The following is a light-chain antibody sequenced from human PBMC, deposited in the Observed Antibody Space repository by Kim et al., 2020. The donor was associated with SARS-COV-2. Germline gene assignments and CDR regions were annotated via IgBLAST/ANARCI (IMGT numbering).Light chain of an antibody. J-gene: IGKJ5*01. V-gene: IGKV1-17*01. CDR1: QDIRND. Sequence: ASVGDRFTITCRASQDIRNDLGGYQQSPGRAPKRLINGASSLQSGIPSRFSGSGSGTEFTLTISSLQPEDFATYFCLQHNTSPITFGQGTRLEIK. CDR3: LQHNTSPIT. CDR2: GAS.